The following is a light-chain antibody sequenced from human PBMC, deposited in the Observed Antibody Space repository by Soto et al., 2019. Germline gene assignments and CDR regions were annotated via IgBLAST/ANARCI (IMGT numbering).Light chain of an antibody. Sequence: EILLTQSPGTLSLSPGERATFSCRASQSVRPSSLAWYQQRPGQSPRLLIYGASSRATGIPDRFSGSGSGTDFTLIISRLEPEDFAVYYCQQYGSSPITFGQGTRLEIK. V-gene: IGKV3-20*01. CDR1: QSVRPSS. J-gene: IGKJ5*01. CDR3: QQYGSSPIT. CDR2: GAS.